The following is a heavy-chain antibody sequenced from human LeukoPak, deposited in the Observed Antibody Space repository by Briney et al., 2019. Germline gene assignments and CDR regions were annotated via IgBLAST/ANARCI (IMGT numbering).Heavy chain of an antibody. CDR3: AKEDFWSGLDLLYLDY. J-gene: IGHJ4*02. Sequence: GGSLRLSCAASGFTFSSYAMSWVRQAPGKRLEWVSAISGSGGSTYYADSVKGRFTISRDNSKNTLYLQMNSLRAEDAAVYYCAKEDFWSGLDLLYLDYWGQGTLVTVSS. D-gene: IGHD3-3*01. CDR2: ISGSGGST. V-gene: IGHV3-23*01. CDR1: GFTFSSYA.